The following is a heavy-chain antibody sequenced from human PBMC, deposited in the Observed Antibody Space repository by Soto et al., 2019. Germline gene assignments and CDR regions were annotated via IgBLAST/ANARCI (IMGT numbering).Heavy chain of an antibody. D-gene: IGHD3-3*01. Sequence: SETLFLTCTVSGGSISSGDYYWSWIRQPPGKGLEWIGYIYYSGSTYYNPSLKSRVTISVDTSKNQFSLKLSSVTAADTAVYYCARGKFYDDFPMDYYGMDVWGQGTTVTVSS. CDR2: IYYSGST. CDR1: GGSISSGDYY. V-gene: IGHV4-30-4*01. J-gene: IGHJ6*02. CDR3: ARGKFYDDFPMDYYGMDV.